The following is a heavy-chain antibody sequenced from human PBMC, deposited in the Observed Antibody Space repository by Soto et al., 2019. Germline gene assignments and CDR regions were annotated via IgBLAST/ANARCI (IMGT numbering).Heavy chain of an antibody. CDR2: IYYSGST. J-gene: IGHJ4*02. V-gene: IGHV4-59*01. CDR3: ARESSGNYFDY. Sequence: PSETLSLTCSVSGDSINNYYWSWIRQSPGKGLEWIGYIYYSGSTNYNPSLKGRVTISIDTSKNQFSLKLSSVTAADTAVYYCARESSGNYFDYWGQGTLVTVSS. CDR1: GDSINNYY. D-gene: IGHD3-22*01.